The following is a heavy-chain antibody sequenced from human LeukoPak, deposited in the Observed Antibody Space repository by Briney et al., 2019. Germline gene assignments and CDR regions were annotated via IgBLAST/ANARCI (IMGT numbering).Heavy chain of an antibody. Sequence: TGGSLRLSCAASGFTFTSYGMHCVRQAPGKGLEWVAVIWYDGSNKYYADSVKGRFTISRDNSKNTLYLQMNSLRAEDTTVYYCGRGRQLLVWGDCFDPWGRGTLVTVSS. D-gene: IGHD6-19*01. CDR2: IWYDGSNK. CDR1: GFTFTSYG. CDR3: GRGRQLLVWGDCFDP. J-gene: IGHJ5*02. V-gene: IGHV3-33*01.